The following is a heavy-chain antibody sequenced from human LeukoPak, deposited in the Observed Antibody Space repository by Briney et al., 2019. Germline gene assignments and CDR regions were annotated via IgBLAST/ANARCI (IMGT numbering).Heavy chain of an antibody. D-gene: IGHD2-21*01. CDR2: INSDGRST. CDR1: GFTFSSYW. J-gene: IGHJ4*02. Sequence: GGSLRLSCAASGFTFSSYWMHWVRQGPGKGLVWVSRINSDGRSTSYADSVRGRFTISRDNAKNTLYLQMNSLRAEDTAVHYCVRDVWGDRDSYFDYWGQGTLVTVSS. CDR3: VRDVWGDRDSYFDY. V-gene: IGHV3-74*01.